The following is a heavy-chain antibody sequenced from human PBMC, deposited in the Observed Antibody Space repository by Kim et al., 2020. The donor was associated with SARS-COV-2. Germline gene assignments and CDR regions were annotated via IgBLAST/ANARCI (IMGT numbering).Heavy chain of an antibody. J-gene: IGHJ6*02. CDR3: ARDLSYDFWSGYRGHYYYGMDV. D-gene: IGHD3-3*01. Sequence: GGSLRLSCAASGFTFSDYYMSWIRQAPGKGLEWVSYISSSSSYTNYADSVKGRFTISRDNAKNSLYLQMNSLRAEDTAVYYCARDLSYDFWSGYRGHYYYGMDVWGQGTTVTVSS. CDR1: GFTFSDYY. CDR2: ISSSSSYT. V-gene: IGHV3-11*05.